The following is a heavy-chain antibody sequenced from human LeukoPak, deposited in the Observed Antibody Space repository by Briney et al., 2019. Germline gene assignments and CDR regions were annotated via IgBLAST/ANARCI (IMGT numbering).Heavy chain of an antibody. CDR2: IRSKAYGGTT. V-gene: IGHV3-49*03. CDR3: TRGDLIEYNNPFADY. J-gene: IGHJ4*02. Sequence: GGSLRLSCTASGFTFGDYAMSRFRQAPGKGLEWVGFIRSKAYGGTTEYAASVKGRFTISRDDSKSIAYLQMNSLKTEDTAVYYCTRGDLIEYNNPFADYWGQGTLVTVSS. CDR1: GFTFGDYA. D-gene: IGHD1-14*01.